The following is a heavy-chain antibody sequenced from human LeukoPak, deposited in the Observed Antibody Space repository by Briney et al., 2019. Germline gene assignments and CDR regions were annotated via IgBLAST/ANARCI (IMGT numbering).Heavy chain of an antibody. CDR3: ARYYYDSSGYYNWFDP. CDR1: GFTFSTYG. CDR2: IWYDGSNK. V-gene: IGHV3-33*01. D-gene: IGHD3-22*01. Sequence: GSLRLSCAASGFTFSTYGMHWVRQAPRKGLEWVAGIWYDGSNKYYADSVKGRFTISRDNSKNTLYPQMNSLRAEDTAVYYCARYYYDSSGYYNWFDPWGQGTLVTVSS. J-gene: IGHJ5*02.